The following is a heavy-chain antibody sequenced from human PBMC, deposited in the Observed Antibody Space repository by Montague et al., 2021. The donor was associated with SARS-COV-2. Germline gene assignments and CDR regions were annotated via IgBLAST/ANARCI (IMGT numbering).Heavy chain of an antibody. CDR1: GGSISSFY. D-gene: IGHD5-24*01. Sequence: SETLSLTCTVSGGSISSFYWGWFRQPPGKGLEWIGYIPDSGSTDYNPSLTSRVTISGDTSKNQFSLKVSSVTAADTAVYYCARESMATHPADLWGQGTLVTVSS. J-gene: IGHJ4*03. CDR3: ARESMATHPADL. V-gene: IGHV4-59*08. CDR2: IPDSGST.